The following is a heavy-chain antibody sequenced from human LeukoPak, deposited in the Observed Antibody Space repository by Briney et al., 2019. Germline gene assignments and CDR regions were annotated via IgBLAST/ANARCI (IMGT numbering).Heavy chain of an antibody. CDR2: ISYDGSNK. CDR1: GFTFSSYG. CDR3: ARDKGSRATQFDY. J-gene: IGHJ4*02. V-gene: IGHV3-30*03. D-gene: IGHD1-26*01. Sequence: GGSLRLSCAASGFTFSSYGMHWVRQAPGKGLEWVAVISYDGSNKYYADSVKGRFTISRDNSKNTLYLQMNSLRAEDTAVYYCARDKGSRATQFDYWGQGTLVTVSS.